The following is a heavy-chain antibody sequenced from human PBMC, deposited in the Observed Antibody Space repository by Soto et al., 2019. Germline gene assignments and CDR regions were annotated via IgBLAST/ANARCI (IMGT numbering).Heavy chain of an antibody. Sequence: SETLSLTCTVSGGSISSGGYYWSWIRQHPGKGLEWIGYIYYSGSTYYNPSLKSRVTISVDTSKNQFSLRLSSVTAADTAVYYCAMFPDSSGYYLEYWGQGTLVTVSS. J-gene: IGHJ4*02. CDR1: GGSISSGGYY. V-gene: IGHV4-31*03. D-gene: IGHD3-22*01. CDR3: AMFPDSSGYYLEY. CDR2: IYYSGST.